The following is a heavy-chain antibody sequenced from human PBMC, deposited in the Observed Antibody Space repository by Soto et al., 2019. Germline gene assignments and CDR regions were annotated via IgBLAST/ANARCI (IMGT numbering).Heavy chain of an antibody. Sequence: SEPLCAPSTVLGGSISSYDWSWIRQPPGKGPEWIGYIYYSGSTNYNPSLKSRVTISVDTSKNQFSLKLSSVTAADTAVYYCARRYGPGFDYWGQGTLVTVSS. CDR3: ARRYGPGFDY. J-gene: IGHJ4*02. D-gene: IGHD4-17*01. V-gene: IGHV4-59*08. CDR2: IYYSGST. CDR1: GGSISSYD.